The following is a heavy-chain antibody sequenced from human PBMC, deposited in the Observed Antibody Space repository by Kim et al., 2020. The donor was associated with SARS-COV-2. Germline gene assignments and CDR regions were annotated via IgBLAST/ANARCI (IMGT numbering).Heavy chain of an antibody. V-gene: IGHV3-11*05. Sequence: GGSLRLSCAASGFTFSDYYMSWIRQAPGKGLEWVSYISSSSSYTNYADSVKGRFTISRDNAKNSLYLQMNSLRAEDTAVYYCARDRGGYDRGIWFDPWGQGTLVTVSS. D-gene: IGHD5-12*01. J-gene: IGHJ5*02. CDR1: GFTFSDYY. CDR2: ISSSSSYT. CDR3: ARDRGGYDRGIWFDP.